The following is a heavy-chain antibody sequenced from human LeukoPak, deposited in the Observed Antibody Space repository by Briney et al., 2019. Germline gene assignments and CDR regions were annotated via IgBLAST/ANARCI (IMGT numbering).Heavy chain of an antibody. CDR3: AKEEMATIYYYYYGMDV. CDR1: GFTFSSYA. D-gene: IGHD5-24*01. V-gene: IGHV3-23*01. CDR2: ISGSGGST. J-gene: IGHJ6*02. Sequence: GGSLRLSCAASGFTFSSYAMSWVRQAPGKGLEWVSAISGSGGSTYYADSVKGRFTISRDNSKNTLCLQMNSLRAEDAAVYYCAKEEMATIYYYYYGMDVWGQGTTVTVSS.